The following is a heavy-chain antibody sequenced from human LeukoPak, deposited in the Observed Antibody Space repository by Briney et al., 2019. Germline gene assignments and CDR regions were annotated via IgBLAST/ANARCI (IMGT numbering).Heavy chain of an antibody. CDR3: AREGGSIVVVPAATRWYDP. D-gene: IGHD2-2*01. Sequence: SETLSLTCAVYGGSFSGYYWSWIRQPPGKGLEWIGEINHSGSTNYNPSLKSRVTISVDTSKNQFSLKLSSVTAADTAVYYCAREGGSIVVVPAATRWYDPWGQGTLVTVSS. V-gene: IGHV4-34*01. CDR2: INHSGST. J-gene: IGHJ5*02. CDR1: GGSFSGYY.